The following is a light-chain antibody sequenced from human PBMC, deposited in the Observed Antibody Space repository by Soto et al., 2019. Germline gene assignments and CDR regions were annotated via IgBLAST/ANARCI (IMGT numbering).Light chain of an antibody. CDR1: QSVSSK. V-gene: IGKV3D-15*01. Sequence: EIVMTQSPATLSVSPGERATLSCRAIQSVSSKLAWYQQKPGLAPRLLIYGASTRATGIPARFSGSGSGTEFTLTISSLQSEDFAVYYCQQRSNWPPEITFGQGTRLEIK. CDR3: QQRSNWPPEIT. J-gene: IGKJ5*01. CDR2: GAS.